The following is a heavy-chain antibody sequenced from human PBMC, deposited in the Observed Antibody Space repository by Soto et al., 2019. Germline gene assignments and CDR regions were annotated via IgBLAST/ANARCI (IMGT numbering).Heavy chain of an antibody. Sequence: GASVKVSCKASGYTFTSYDINWLRQATGQGLEWMGWMNPNSGNTGYAQKFQGRVTMTRNTSISTAYMELSSLRSEDTAENYCAGGPWQDFGGVYYAGQGSDPWLKGTLVTVSS. CDR1: GYTFTSYD. D-gene: IGHD3-3*01. J-gene: IGHJ5*02. V-gene: IGHV1-8*01. CDR3: AGGPWQDFGGVYYAGQGSDP. CDR2: MNPNSGNT.